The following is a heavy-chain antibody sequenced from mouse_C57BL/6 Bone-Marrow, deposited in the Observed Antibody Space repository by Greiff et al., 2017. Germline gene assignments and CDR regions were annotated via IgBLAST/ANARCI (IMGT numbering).Heavy chain of an antibody. J-gene: IGHJ2*01. Sequence: QVQLQQPGAELVKPGASVKMSCKASGYTFTSYWITWVKQRPGQGLEWIGDIYPGSGSTNYNEKFKRKATLTVDTSSSTAYMQLSSLTSEDSAVYYCAYLLWLRRGRRYFDYWGQGTTLTVSS. CDR1: GYTFTSYW. CDR2: IYPGSGST. CDR3: AYLLWLRRGRRYFDY. V-gene: IGHV1-55*01. D-gene: IGHD2-2*01.